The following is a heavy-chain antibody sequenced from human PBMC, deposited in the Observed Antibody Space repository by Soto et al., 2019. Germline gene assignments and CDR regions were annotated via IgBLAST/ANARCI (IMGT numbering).Heavy chain of an antibody. CDR3: ARDDEYSGNGMDV. D-gene: IGHD3-10*01. Sequence: QVQLVESGGGVVQPGRSLRLSCAASEFTFSNYGMHWVRQVPGKGLEWVAVILNDGSNRYHADSVKDRFTISRDNSKNTLYLQMNSLRAEDTAVDYCARDDEYSGNGMDVWGHGTTVTVS. CDR2: ILNDGSNR. J-gene: IGHJ6*02. V-gene: IGHV3-33*01. CDR1: EFTFSNYG.